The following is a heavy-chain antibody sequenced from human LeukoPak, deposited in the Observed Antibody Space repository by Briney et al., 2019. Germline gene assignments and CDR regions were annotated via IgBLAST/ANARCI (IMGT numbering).Heavy chain of an antibody. V-gene: IGHV4-61*01. Sequence: SETLSLTCTVSGGSISSSSYYWSWIRQPPGKGLEWIGYIYYSGSTNYNPSLKSRVTISVDTSKNQFSLKLSSVTAADTAVYYCARVAIAAAGTGWFDPWGQGTLVTVSS. CDR3: ARVAIAAAGTGWFDP. D-gene: IGHD6-13*01. CDR2: IYYSGST. CDR1: GGSISSSSYY. J-gene: IGHJ5*02.